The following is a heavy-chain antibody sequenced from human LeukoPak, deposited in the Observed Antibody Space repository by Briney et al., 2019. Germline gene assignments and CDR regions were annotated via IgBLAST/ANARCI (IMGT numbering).Heavy chain of an antibody. CDR3: AKNPYCGGDCYLSPDY. J-gene: IGHJ4*02. V-gene: IGHV1-69*04. Sequence: SVKVSCKASGGTFSSYAISWVRQAPGQGLEWMGRIIPILGIANYAQKFQGRVTITADKSTSTAYMELSSLRSEDTAVYYCAKNPYCGGDCYLSPDYWGQGTLVTVSS. D-gene: IGHD2-21*02. CDR2: IIPILGIA. CDR1: GGTFSSYA.